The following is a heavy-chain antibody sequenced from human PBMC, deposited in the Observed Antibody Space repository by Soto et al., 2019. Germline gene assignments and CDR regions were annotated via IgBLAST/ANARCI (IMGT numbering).Heavy chain of an antibody. D-gene: IGHD6-6*01. CDR3: ARDQEQLSPYYYGMDV. V-gene: IGHV3-21*01. CDR2: ISSSSSYI. J-gene: IGHJ6*02. CDR1: GFTFSSYS. Sequence: PGGSLRLSCAASGFTFSSYSMNWVRQAPGKGLEWVSSISSSSSYIYYADSVKGRFTISRDNAKNSLYLQMNSLRAEDTAVYYRARDQEQLSPYYYGMDVWGQGTTVTVSS.